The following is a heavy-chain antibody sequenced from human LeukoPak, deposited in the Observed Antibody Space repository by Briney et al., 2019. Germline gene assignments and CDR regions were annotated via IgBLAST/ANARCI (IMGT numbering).Heavy chain of an antibody. V-gene: IGHV4-59*11. CDR3: AALCSSFPYFDY. D-gene: IGHD6-6*01. CDR2: IYYSGST. CDR1: GGSISSHY. Sequence: SETLSLTCTVSGGSISSHYWSWIRQPPGKGLEWIGYIYYSGSTNYNPSLKSRVTISVDTSKNQFSLKLSSVTAADTAVYYCAALCSSFPYFDYWGQGTLVTVSS. J-gene: IGHJ4*02.